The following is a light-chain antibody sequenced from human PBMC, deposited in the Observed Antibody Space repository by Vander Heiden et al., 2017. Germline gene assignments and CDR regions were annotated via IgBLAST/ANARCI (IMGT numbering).Light chain of an antibody. V-gene: IGKV3-15*01. CDR2: DAS. CDR1: QTIRSY. CDR3: QQYYSWPGI. Sequence: EMVITQSPATLSVSPGDRATISCSASQTIRSYLAWYQQKPGQAPRLLIYDASTRATSTPARFSGSGSGTEFTLTISGLQSEDSAVYYCQQYYSWPGIFGGGTKVEVK. J-gene: IGKJ4*01.